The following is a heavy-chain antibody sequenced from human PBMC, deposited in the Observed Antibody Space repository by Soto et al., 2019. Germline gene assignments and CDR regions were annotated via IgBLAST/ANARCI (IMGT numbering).Heavy chain of an antibody. V-gene: IGHV3-21*01. D-gene: IGHD6-13*01. J-gene: IGHJ3*02. CDR3: ARDVGSSSYAFDI. CDR2: ISSSSSYI. CDR1: GFIFSSYS. Sequence: GGSLRLSCAASGFIFSSYSMNWVRQAPGKGLEWVSSISSSSSYIYYADSVKGRFTISRDNAKNSLYLQMNSLRAEDTAVYYCARDVGSSSYAFDIWGQGTMVTVSS.